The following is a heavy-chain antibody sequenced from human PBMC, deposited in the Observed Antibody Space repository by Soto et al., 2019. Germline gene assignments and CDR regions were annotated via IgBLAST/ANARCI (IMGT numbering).Heavy chain of an antibody. D-gene: IGHD1-26*01. Sequence: SETLSLTCAVSGYSISNAYYWAWSRQPPGKGLEWIGSVYRSGNTYYNPSLKSRVTISVDTSKNHFSLQLISVTATDTAVYYCARGENDAFDIWGQGTMVTVSS. J-gene: IGHJ3*02. CDR3: ARGENDAFDI. V-gene: IGHV4-38-2*01. CDR1: GYSISNAYY. CDR2: VYRSGNT.